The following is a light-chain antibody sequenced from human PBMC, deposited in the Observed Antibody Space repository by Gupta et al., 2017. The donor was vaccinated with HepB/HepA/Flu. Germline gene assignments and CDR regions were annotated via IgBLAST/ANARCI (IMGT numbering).Light chain of an antibody. Sequence: DIQMTQSPSSLSASVGDRVTITCRASQSIRFYLNWYQQKPGKAPNLLIYSASYLQSGVPSRFSGSGSGTDFTLTISSLQPEDFATYYCQQSDSFPLTFGGGTKVEIK. CDR2: SAS. CDR3: QQSDSFPLT. V-gene: IGKV1-39*01. CDR1: QSIRFY. J-gene: IGKJ4*01.